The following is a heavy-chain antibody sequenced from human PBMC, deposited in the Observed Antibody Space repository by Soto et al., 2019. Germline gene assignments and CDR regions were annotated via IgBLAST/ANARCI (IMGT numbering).Heavy chain of an antibody. CDR3: AKGGRQCLVTSDFNY. V-gene: IGHV3-30*18. CDR1: GFTFSDYA. CDR2: VSHDGRNT. Sequence: QVQLVQSGGGVVQPGRSLRLSCAASGFTFSDYAMHWVRQAPGKGLGWVAVVSHDGRNTHYADSVKGRFTISRDSSKHTLSLELTSLRAEDTAVYYCAKGGRQCLVTSDFNYWGQGALVTVSS. J-gene: IGHJ4*02. D-gene: IGHD6-19*01.